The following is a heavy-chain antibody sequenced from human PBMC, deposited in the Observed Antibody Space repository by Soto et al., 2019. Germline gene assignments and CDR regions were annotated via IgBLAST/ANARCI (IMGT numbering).Heavy chain of an antibody. D-gene: IGHD5-18*01. CDR3: ARHGYYYFDY. J-gene: IGHJ4*02. Sequence: GGSLRLSCAASGFTFNNYWMGWVRQAPGKGLEWVANIKEDGSDKYYVDSVKGRFTISRDNAKNSLYLQMNSLRAEDTAVYYCARHGYYYFDYWGQGTLVSVSS. CDR1: GFTFNNYW. V-gene: IGHV3-7*01. CDR2: IKEDGSDK.